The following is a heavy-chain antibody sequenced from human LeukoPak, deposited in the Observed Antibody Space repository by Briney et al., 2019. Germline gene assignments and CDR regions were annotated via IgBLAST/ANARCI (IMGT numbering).Heavy chain of an antibody. CDR2: INPNSGGT. Sequence: GASVKVSCKASGYTFTGYYMHWVRQAPGQGLEWMGRINPNSGGTNYAQKFQGRVTMTRDTSINTAYMDLSRLRSGDTAVYYCARGRNGVYYFNVVAPYYFDYWGQGTLVTVSS. CDR3: ARGRNGVYYFNVVAPYYFDY. V-gene: IGHV1-2*06. D-gene: IGHD2-8*01. CDR1: GYTFTGYY. J-gene: IGHJ4*02.